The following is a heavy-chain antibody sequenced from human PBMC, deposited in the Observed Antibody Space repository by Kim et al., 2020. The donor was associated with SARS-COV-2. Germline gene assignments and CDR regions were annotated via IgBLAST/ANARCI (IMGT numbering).Heavy chain of an antibody. CDR2: IYYSGST. V-gene: IGHV4-39*01. CDR3: ARSTGSSSSMGY. Sequence: SETLSLTCTVSGGSISSSSYYWGWIRQPPGKGLEWIGSIYYSGSTYYNPSLKSRVTISVDTSNNQFYLKLSSVTAADTAVYYCARSTGSSSSMGYWGQGTLVTVSS. J-gene: IGHJ4*02. D-gene: IGHD6-6*01. CDR1: GGSISSSSYY.